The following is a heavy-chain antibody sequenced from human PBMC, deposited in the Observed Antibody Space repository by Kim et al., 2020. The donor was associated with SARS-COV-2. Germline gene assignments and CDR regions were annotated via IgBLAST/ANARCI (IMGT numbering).Heavy chain of an antibody. CDR3: ARLFVAGYSYGTNPIYYYGMDV. V-gene: IGHV1-18*01. CDR1: GYTFTSYG. D-gene: IGHD5-18*01. J-gene: IGHJ6*02. Sequence: ASVKVSCKASGYTFTSYGISWVRQAPGQGLEWMGWISAYNGNTNYAQKLQGRVTMTTDTSTSTAYMELRSLRSDDTAVYYCARLFVAGYSYGTNPIYYYGMDVWGQGTTVTVSS. CDR2: ISAYNGNT.